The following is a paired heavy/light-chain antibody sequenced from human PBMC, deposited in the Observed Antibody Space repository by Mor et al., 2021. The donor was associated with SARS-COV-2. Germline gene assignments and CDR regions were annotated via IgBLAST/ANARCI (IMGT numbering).Heavy chain of an antibody. D-gene: IGHD4-4*01. V-gene: IGHV3-9*01. CDR3: AKALSYSNYYYGMDV. Sequence: EVQLVESGGGLVQPGRSLRLSCAASGFIFDDYAMHWVRQTPGKGLEWVSGISWNSGSIGYADSVKGRFTISRDNAKNSLYLQMNSLRAEDTALYYCAKALSYSNYYYGMDVWGQGTTVSVSS. J-gene: IGHJ6*02. CDR1: GFIFDDYA. CDR2: ISWNSGSI.
Light chain of an antibody. CDR1: QSLLHSDGKTY. J-gene: IGKJ2*01. V-gene: IGKV2-29*02. CDR3: MQGIAMYT. CDR2: EVS. Sequence: DIVMTQTPLSLSVTPGQPASISCKSSQSLLHSDGKTYLYWYLQRAGQSPQLLIYEVSSRFSGVPDRFSGSGSATDFTLRISRVEAEDVGVYYCMQGIAMYTFGRGTKLEIK.